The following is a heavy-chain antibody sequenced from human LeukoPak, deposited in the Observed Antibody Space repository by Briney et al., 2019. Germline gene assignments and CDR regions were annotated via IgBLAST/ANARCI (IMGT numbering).Heavy chain of an antibody. CDR2: IYTSGTT. J-gene: IGHJ4*02. Sequence: PSETLSLTCTVSGGSIINYYWSWLRQPAGKGLEWIGRIYTSGTTKYSPSLESRVTMSVDTSKNQFSLKLNSVTAADTAVYYCARHVADRHFDYWGQGSLVTVSS. CDR1: GGSIINYY. V-gene: IGHV4-4*07. CDR3: ARHVADRHFDY. D-gene: IGHD6-13*01.